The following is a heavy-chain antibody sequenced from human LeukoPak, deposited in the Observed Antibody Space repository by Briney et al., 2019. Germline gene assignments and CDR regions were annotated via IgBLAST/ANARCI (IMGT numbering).Heavy chain of an antibody. CDR1: GGSISSWTYY. V-gene: IGHV4-39*01. Sequence: PSETLSLTCTVSGGSISSWTYYWSWIRQPPGKGLEWIGTIYYGGTNYYNPSLKSRVTISVDTSKNQFSLNLNSVTAADTAVYYCAYGSNSAADHWGQGTLVTVSS. D-gene: IGHD4-23*01. CDR2: IYYGGTN. CDR3: AYGSNSAADH. J-gene: IGHJ4*02.